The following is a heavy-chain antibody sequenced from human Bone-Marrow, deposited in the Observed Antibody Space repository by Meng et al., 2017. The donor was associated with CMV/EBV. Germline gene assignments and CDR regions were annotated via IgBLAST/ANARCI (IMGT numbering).Heavy chain of an antibody. CDR3: AKHTSYYAFSSGYSLGTSFYFDY. J-gene: IGHJ4*02. CDR2: IYYSGST. V-gene: IGHV4-39*01. D-gene: IGHD3-3*01. CDR1: GGSIISTNDY. Sequence: SETLSLTCTVSGGSIISTNDYWGWIRQSPGKGLEWIATIYYSGSTNYNPFLNGRVTISVDTSRNQISLRLYSVTAADTAVYYCAKHTSYYAFSSGYSLGTSFYFDYWGQGALVTVSS.